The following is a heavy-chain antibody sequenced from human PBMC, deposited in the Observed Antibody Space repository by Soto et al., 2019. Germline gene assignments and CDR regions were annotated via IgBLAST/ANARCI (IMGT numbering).Heavy chain of an antibody. Sequence: ASVKVSCKASGYTFTSYGISWVRQAPGQGLEWMGWISAYNGNTNYAQKLQGRVTMTTDTSTSTAYMELRSLRSDDTAVYYCEIQTGIAVAGILDYWGKGTRVTVSS. CDR2: ISAYNGNT. J-gene: IGHJ4*02. CDR1: GYTFTSYG. CDR3: EIQTGIAVAGILDY. V-gene: IGHV1-18*01. D-gene: IGHD6-19*01.